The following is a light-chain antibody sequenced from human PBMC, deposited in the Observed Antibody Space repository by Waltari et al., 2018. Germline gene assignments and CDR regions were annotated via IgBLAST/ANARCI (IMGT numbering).Light chain of an antibody. CDR3: QQIHGYPIT. J-gene: IGKJ4*01. CDR2: LAS. Sequence: DIQLTPSPSFLSANVGDRVHVTCRASQGISTHLAWYQQKPGKAPKLLISLASTLESGVPASFSGSGSGTEFTLTISSLQPEDFATYYCQQIHGYPITFGGGTTVEI. CDR1: QGISTH. V-gene: IGKV1-9*01.